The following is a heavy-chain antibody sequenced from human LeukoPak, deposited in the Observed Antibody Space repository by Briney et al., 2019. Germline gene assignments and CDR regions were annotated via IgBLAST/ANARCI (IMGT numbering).Heavy chain of an antibody. Sequence: EASVKVSCKASGYTFTSYYMHWVRQAPGQGLEWMGIINPSGGSTSYAQKFQGRVTMTRDTSTSTVYMELSSLRSEDTAVYYCARDLREDCGGDCSQDAFDIWGQGTMVTVSS. CDR3: ARDLREDCGGDCSQDAFDI. V-gene: IGHV1-46*01. CDR2: INPSGGST. D-gene: IGHD2-21*02. CDR1: GYTFTSYY. J-gene: IGHJ3*02.